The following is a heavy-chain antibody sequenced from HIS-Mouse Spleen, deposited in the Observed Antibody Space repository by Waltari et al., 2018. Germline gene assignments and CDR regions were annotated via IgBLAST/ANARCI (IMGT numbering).Heavy chain of an antibody. D-gene: IGHD6-13*01. Sequence: QLQLPESGPGLVKPSETLSLPCTVSGCSISSSSCSWVWIRQPPGKGLEWIGSIYYSGSTYYNPSLKSRVTISVDTSKNQFSLKLSSVTAADTAVYYCAREIPYSSSWYDWYFDLWGRGTLVTVSS. CDR3: AREIPYSSSWYDWYFDL. CDR2: IYYSGST. CDR1: GCSISSSSCS. J-gene: IGHJ2*01. V-gene: IGHV4-39*07.